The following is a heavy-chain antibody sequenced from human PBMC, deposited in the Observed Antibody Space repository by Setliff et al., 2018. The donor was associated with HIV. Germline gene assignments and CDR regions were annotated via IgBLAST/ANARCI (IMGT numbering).Heavy chain of an antibody. Sequence: ASVPVSCKDSGYNVNTYGVSWVRQAPGQGPEWMGWISGFNAKTLYAPKFQARVTLTTDTSTDTAHMELRSLRSDDTAIYYCARANSLVQYNEGSSPEHPFNIWGHGTPVTVTS. V-gene: IGHV1-18*01. D-gene: IGHD1-1*01. CDR1: GYNVNTYG. CDR2: ISGFNAKT. J-gene: IGHJ4*03. CDR3: ARANSLVQYNEGSSPEHPFNI.